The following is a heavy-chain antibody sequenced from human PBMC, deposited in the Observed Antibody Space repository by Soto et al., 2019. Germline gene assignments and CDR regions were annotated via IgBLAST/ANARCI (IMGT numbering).Heavy chain of an antibody. D-gene: IGHD3-3*01. J-gene: IGHJ6*02. CDR1: GGSISIYY. Sequence: SETLSLTCTVSGGSISIYYWSWIRHPPGKGLEWIGYIYYSGSTNYNPSLKSRVTISVDTSKNQFSLKLSSVTAADTAVYYCARIRFLERGAYYYYYYGMDVWGQGTTVTVSS. CDR2: IYYSGST. CDR3: ARIRFLERGAYYYYYYGMDV. V-gene: IGHV4-59*01.